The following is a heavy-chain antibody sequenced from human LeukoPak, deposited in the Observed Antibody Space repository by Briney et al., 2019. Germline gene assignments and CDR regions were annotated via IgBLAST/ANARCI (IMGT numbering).Heavy chain of an antibody. CDR1: GGSISSSSYY. CDR3: ERRLVRGGRPFDY. V-gene: IGHV4-39*02. J-gene: IGHJ4*02. CDR2: IYYSGST. D-gene: IGHD3-10*01. Sequence: SEPLTLMCTVSGGSISSSSYYWGWIRRPPGKGLEWFGRIYYSGSTYYNPSVKSRVTISADTSKNHFSLKLSYVTAADTAVYYCERRLVRGGRPFDYWGQGTLVTVSS.